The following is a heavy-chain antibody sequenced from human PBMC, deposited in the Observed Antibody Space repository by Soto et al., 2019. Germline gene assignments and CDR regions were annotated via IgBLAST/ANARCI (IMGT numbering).Heavy chain of an antibody. CDR2: INSDGSST. V-gene: IGHV3-74*01. J-gene: IGHJ4*02. CDR1: GFTFSSYW. D-gene: IGHD3-10*01. CDR3: ASSFLHRGVLDY. Sequence: GGSLRLSCAASGFTFSSYWMHWVRQAPGKGLVWVSRINSDGSSTSYADSVKGRFTISRDNAKNTLYLQMNSLRAEDTAVYYCASSFLHRGVLDYWGQGTLVTVSS.